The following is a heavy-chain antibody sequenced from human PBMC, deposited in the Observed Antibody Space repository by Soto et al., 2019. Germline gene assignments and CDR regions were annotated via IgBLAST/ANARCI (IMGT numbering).Heavy chain of an antibody. V-gene: IGHV3-23*01. J-gene: IGHJ6*02. CDR2: ISGSGGST. CDR3: AKDETTVVTTINYYYYYGMDV. CDR1: GFTFSSYA. D-gene: IGHD4-17*01. Sequence: GGSLRLSCAASGFTFSSYAMSWVRQAPGKGLEWVSAISGSGGSTSYADSVKGRFTTSRDNSKNTLYLQMNSLRAEDTAVYYCAKDETTVVTTINYYYYYGMDVWGQGTTVTVYS.